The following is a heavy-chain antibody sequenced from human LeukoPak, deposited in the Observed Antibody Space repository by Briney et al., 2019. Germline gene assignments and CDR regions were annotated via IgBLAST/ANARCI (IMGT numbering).Heavy chain of an antibody. V-gene: IGHV6-1*01. CDR3: ARIVGGSPDY. Sequence: SQTLSLTCAISGDSVSSNSAAWNWIWQSPPRGLEWLGRTYYRSKWHNDYAVSVKSRITINPDTSKNQFSLQLNSVIPEDTAIYYCARIVGGSPDYWGQGTLVTVSS. D-gene: IGHD2-15*01. CDR1: GDSVSSNSAA. CDR2: TYYRSKWHN. J-gene: IGHJ4*02.